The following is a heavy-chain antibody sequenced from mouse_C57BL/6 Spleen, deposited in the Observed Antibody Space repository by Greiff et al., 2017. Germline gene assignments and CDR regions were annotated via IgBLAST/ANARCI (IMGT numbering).Heavy chain of an antibody. D-gene: IGHD2-1*01. V-gene: IGHV1-15*01. J-gene: IGHJ3*01. CDR2: IDPETGGT. Sequence: QVQLQQSGAELVRPGASVTLSCKASGYTFTDYEMHWVKQTPVHGLEWIGAIDPETGGTAYNQKFKGKAILTADKSSSTAYMELRSLTSEDSAVYYCTRGVYYGNFIFAYWDQGTLVTVSA. CDR3: TRGVYYGNFIFAY. CDR1: GYTFTDYE.